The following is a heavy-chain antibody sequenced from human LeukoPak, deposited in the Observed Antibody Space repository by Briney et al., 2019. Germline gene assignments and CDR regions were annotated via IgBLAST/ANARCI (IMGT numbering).Heavy chain of an antibody. J-gene: IGHJ5*02. CDR2: VNRVGNT. CDR3: ARERVVSDYNWFDP. V-gene: IGHV4-34*01. D-gene: IGHD6-25*01. Sequence: SETLSLTCAVHGAPFSGYSWSWVRQPPGKGLEWVGEVNRVGNTIYNPSLKSRVTISIDTSTTQFSLRLTSVTVADTAVYFCARERVVSDYNWFDPWGQGTLVTVSS. CDR1: GAPFSGYS.